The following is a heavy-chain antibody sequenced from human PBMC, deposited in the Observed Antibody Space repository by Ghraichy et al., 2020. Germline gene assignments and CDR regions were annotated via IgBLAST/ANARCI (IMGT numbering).Heavy chain of an antibody. J-gene: IGHJ4*02. V-gene: IGHV4-39*01. Sequence: SETLSLTCTVSGGSISSSSYYWGWIRQPPGKGLEWIGSIYYSGSTYYNPSLKSRVTISVDTSKNQFSLKLSSVTAADTAVYYCARLPTRGHFDYWGQGTLVTVSS. D-gene: IGHD3-10*01. CDR3: ARLPTRGHFDY. CDR1: GGSISSSSYY. CDR2: IYYSGST.